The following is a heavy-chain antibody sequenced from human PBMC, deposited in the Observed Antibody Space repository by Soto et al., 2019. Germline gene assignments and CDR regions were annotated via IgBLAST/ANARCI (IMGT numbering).Heavy chain of an antibody. V-gene: IGHV3-23*01. CDR3: TKDRTDHSCVWDTYDY. D-gene: IGHD6-19*01. CDR2: IDGGGADT. Sequence: GGSLRLSCAASGFSFSMFAMNWVRQTPGKGLEWVSSIDGGGADTYYADSVKGRFTISRHNSKNTLFLQMNSLRAEDTAIYYCTKDRTDHSCVWDTYDYWGGVTMVTVSS. CDR1: GFSFSMFA. J-gene: IGHJ4*03.